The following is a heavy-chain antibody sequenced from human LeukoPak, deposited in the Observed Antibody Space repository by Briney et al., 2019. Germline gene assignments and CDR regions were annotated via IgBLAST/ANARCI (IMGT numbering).Heavy chain of an antibody. CDR3: ARDPLSALPTVVTGWFDP. CDR2: INPNSGGT. D-gene: IGHD4-23*01. Sequence: GASVKVSCKASGYTFTGYYMHWVRQAPGQGLEWMGWINPNSGGTNYAQKFQGRVTMTRDTSISTAYMELSRLRSDDTAVYYCARDPLSALPTVVTGWFDPWGQGTLVTVSS. J-gene: IGHJ5*02. CDR1: GYTFTGYY. V-gene: IGHV1-2*02.